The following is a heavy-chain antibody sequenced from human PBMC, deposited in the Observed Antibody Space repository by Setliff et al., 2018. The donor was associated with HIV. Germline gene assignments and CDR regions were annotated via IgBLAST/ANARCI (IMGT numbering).Heavy chain of an antibody. CDR3: ARARGRLSDFDI. J-gene: IGHJ3*02. CDR2: INPSGGST. Sequence: ASVKVSCKASGYTFTSYYIHWVRQAPGQGLEWMGIINPSGGSTNYAQKFQDRVTMTRDTSTTTVYMDLRSLRSEGTAVYYCARARGRLSDFDIWGQGTMVTVSS. D-gene: IGHD3-10*01. V-gene: IGHV1-46*01. CDR1: GYTFTSYY.